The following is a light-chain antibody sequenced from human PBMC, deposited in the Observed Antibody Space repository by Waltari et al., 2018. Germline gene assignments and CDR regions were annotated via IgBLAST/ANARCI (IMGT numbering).Light chain of an antibody. V-gene: IGLV2-8*01. J-gene: IGLJ2*01. Sequence: QSALTQPPSASGSPGQSVTISCPGTSSDVGGYNYVPWYQQHPGKAPKLLIYEVSKRPSGVPDRFSGSKSGNTASLTVSGLQAEDEADYYCSSYAGSNPVVFGGGTKLTVL. CDR2: EVS. CDR1: SSDVGGYNY. CDR3: SSYAGSNPVV.